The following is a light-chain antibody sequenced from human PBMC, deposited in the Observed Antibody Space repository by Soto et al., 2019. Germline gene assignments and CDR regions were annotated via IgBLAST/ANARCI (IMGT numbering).Light chain of an antibody. J-gene: IGKJ5*01. Sequence: DIQMTQSPSSLSASVVDRVTITCLASQSISFYLNWYQQKPGKAHKVLIYAASNLQSGVPSRFSGSGSGTGFTLTISSLQPEDFATYYCQQSYSIPITFGQGTRLEIK. CDR1: QSISFY. CDR3: QQSYSIPIT. CDR2: AAS. V-gene: IGKV1-39*01.